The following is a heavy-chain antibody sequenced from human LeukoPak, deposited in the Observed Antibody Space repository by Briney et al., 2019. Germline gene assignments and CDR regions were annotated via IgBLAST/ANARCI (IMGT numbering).Heavy chain of an antibody. J-gene: IGHJ4*02. V-gene: IGHV3-74*01. D-gene: IGHD2-21*02. Sequence: GGSLRLSCAASGFIFSRYWMNWVRQAPGKGPVWVSRINSDGSSTSYADSVKGRFTISRDNAKNTLYLQMNSLRAEDTAVYYCARGPRYCGGDCYTFDYWGQGTLVTVPS. CDR3: ARGPRYCGGDCYTFDY. CDR2: INSDGSST. CDR1: GFIFSRYW.